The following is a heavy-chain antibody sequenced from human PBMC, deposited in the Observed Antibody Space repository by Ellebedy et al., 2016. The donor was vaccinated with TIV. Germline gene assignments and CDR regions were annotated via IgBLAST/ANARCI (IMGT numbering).Heavy chain of an antibody. J-gene: IGHJ3*02. D-gene: IGHD6-13*01. CDR2: ISSSSSTI. CDR1: GFTFSSYA. V-gene: IGHV3-48*01. Sequence: GESLKISXAASGFTFSSYAMNWVRQAPGKGLEWVSYISSSSSTIYYAVSVKGRFTISRDKAKNSLYLQMNSLRAEDTAVYYCAAAAGAGDDAFDIWGQGTMVTVSS. CDR3: AAAAGAGDDAFDI.